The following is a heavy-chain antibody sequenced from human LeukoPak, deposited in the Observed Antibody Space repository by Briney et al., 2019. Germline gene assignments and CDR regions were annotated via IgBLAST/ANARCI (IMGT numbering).Heavy chain of an antibody. D-gene: IGHD3-22*01. J-gene: IGHJ4*02. CDR3: ARDPYDPSENNRGFDS. CDR2: IKGDGSST. CDR1: GFTFSSYW. V-gene: IGHV3-74*01. Sequence: PGGSLRLSCAASGFTFSSYWMHWVRQGPGEGLVWVSRIKGDGSSTTYADSVKGRFTVSRDNAKSTLYLQMNSLRVDDTAVYFCARDPYDPSENNRGFDSWGQGTLVTVSS.